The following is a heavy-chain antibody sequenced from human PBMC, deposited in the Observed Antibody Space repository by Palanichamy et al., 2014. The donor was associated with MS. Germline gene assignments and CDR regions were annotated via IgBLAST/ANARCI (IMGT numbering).Heavy chain of an antibody. Sequence: EVQLVESGGVLVQPGGSLRLSCAVSGFIFSNYWMHWVRQVPGKGLVWVSHINSDGSRTNYADSVKGRFTVSRDNAENTLYLQMNSLRAEDTAVYYCARIRYGEWGYAQDCWGQGTLVTVSS. CDR2: INSDGSRT. V-gene: IGHV3-74*01. J-gene: IGHJ4*02. CDR3: ARIRYGEWGYAQDC. D-gene: IGHD2-15*01. CDR1: GFIFSNYW.